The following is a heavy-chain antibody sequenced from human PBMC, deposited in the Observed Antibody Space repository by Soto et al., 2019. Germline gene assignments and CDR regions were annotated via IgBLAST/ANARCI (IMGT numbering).Heavy chain of an antibody. J-gene: IGHJ4*02. D-gene: IGHD6-25*01. V-gene: IGHV4-34*01. CDR3: ARGWRAAFDY. CDR1: GRSFSGYQ. CDR2: INHSGGT. Sequence: QVQLQQWGAGLLKPSETLSLTCAVNGRSFSGYQWTWFRQPPGKGLEWIGEINHSGGTNYNASLESLVTISLDTSKNQFSLRLTSVTAADTAVYYCARGWRAAFDYCGQGTLVTVS.